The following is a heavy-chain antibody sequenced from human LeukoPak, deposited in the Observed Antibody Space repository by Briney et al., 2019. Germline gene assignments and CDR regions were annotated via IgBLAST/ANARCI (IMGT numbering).Heavy chain of an antibody. J-gene: IGHJ4*02. CDR3: ARDKRDSSYFDY. Sequence: GRSLGLSCAASGFTFSSYGMHWVRQAPGKGLEWVAVIWYDGSNKYYADSVKGRFTISRDNSKNTLYLQMNSLRAEDTAVYYCARDKRDSSYFDYWGQGTLVTVSS. D-gene: IGHD3-22*01. V-gene: IGHV3-33*01. CDR2: IWYDGSNK. CDR1: GFTFSSYG.